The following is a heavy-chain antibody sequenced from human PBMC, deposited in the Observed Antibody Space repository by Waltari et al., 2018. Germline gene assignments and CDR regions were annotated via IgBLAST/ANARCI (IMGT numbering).Heavy chain of an antibody. J-gene: IGHJ4*02. D-gene: IGHD2-21*01. CDR3: AKDHGIAY. CDR1: GLTFSMFA. V-gene: IGHV3-23*01. CDR2: ISNSGADT. Sequence: QLLESGGGLVQPGGSLRLSCSDSGLTFSMFAMSWVRQAPGKGLEWVSGISNSGADTYYTDSVEGRFTSARDNSKKTLYLQMNTLRVEDTAVYYCAKDHGIAYWGQGTLVTVSS.